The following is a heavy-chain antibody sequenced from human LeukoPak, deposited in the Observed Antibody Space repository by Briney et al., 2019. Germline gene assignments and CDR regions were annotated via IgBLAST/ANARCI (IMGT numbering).Heavy chain of an antibody. CDR3: ARGVDGHNSYLDF. J-gene: IGHJ4*02. CDR1: GCTFSTFS. D-gene: IGHD1-1*01. V-gene: IGHV3-21*06. Sequence: GGSLRLSCEGSGCTFSTFSLNWVRQAPGKGLEWVASISYSSTFLDYADSLKGRFTISRDNTQNSVYLEMNSLRDEDTAAYFCARGVDGHNSYLDFWGQGTLVTVSS. CDR2: ISYSSTFL.